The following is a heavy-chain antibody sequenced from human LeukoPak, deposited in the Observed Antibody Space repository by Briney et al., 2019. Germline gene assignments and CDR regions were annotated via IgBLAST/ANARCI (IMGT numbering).Heavy chain of an antibody. J-gene: IGHJ4*02. Sequence: PGGSLRLSCVASGFTFSTYAMSWVRLAPGKRQQWFSGISGDGDDTYYADSVKGRFTISRNNSKTTLYLQMKPLRAEDTARYYCAKGGLWSRGWSVFDCWGRGTLVTVSS. CDR1: GFTFSTYA. D-gene: IGHD6-19*01. V-gene: IGHV3-23*01. CDR3: AKGGLWSRGWSVFDC. CDR2: ISGDGDDT.